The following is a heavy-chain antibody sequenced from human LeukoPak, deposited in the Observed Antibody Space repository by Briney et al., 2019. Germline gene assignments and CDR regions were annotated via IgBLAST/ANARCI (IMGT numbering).Heavy chain of an antibody. J-gene: IGHJ4*02. CDR1: GGSFSGYY. CDR3: ARGLRWLQRAWFDY. Sequence: SETLSLTCAVYGGSFSGYYWSWIRQPPGKGLGWIGEINHSGSTNYNPSLKSRVTISVDTSKNQFSLKLSSVTAADTAVYYCARGLRWLQRAWFDYWGQGTLVTVSS. V-gene: IGHV4-34*01. CDR2: INHSGST. D-gene: IGHD5-24*01.